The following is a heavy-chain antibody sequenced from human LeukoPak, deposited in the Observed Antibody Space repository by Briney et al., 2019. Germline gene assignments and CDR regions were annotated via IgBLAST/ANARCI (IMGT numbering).Heavy chain of an antibody. D-gene: IGHD2-15*01. CDR2: ISVYNGNT. CDR3: AREGLGYCSGGSCYSSASCDY. V-gene: IGHV1-18*01. J-gene: IGHJ4*02. CDR1: GYTFTSHG. Sequence: GASVKVSCKASGYTFTSHGISWVRQAPGQGLEWMGWISVYNGNTNYAQKLQGRVTMTTDASTSTAYMELRSLRSDDTAVYYCAREGLGYCSGGSCYSSASCDYWGQGTLVTVSS.